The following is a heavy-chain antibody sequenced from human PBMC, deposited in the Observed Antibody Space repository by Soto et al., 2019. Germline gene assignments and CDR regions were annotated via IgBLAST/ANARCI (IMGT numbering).Heavy chain of an antibody. D-gene: IGHD6-13*01. J-gene: IGHJ5*02. V-gene: IGHV4-59*01. CDR2: IYYSEST. CDR1: GGSISSYY. Sequence: SETLSLTCTVSGGSISSYYWSWIRQPPGKGLEWIGYIYYSESTNYNPSLKSRVTISVDTSKKQFSLKLSSVTAADTAVYYCARVSQQLVLGYNWLDPGGQGTLVTVS. CDR3: ARVSQQLVLGYNWLDP.